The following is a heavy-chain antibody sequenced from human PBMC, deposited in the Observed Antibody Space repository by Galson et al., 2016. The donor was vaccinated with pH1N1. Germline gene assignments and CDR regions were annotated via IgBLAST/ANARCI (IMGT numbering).Heavy chain of an antibody. J-gene: IGHJ5*01. Sequence: PALVKPTQTLTLTCTFSGISDMRVSWFRQPPGKALEWLARIDWDDEKFYSPSLKTRLTISEDTSRTQVVLIVTNMAPVDTATYYCAHQPSGEGFAPWGQGILVTVSS. CDR1: GISDMR. CDR3: AHQPSGEGFAP. V-gene: IGHV2-70*04. D-gene: IGHD3-16*01. CDR2: IDWDDEK.